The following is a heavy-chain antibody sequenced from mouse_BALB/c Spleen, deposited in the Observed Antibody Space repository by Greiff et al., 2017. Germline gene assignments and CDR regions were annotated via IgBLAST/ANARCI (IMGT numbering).Heavy chain of an antibody. V-gene: IGHV5-4*02. Sequence: DVMLVESGGGLVKPGGSLKLSCAASGFTFSDYYLYWVRQTPETRLEWVATISDGGSYTYYPDSVKGRFTIARDNAKNNLYLQMSSLKSEDTVMYYCARGGGYFDVWGAGTTGTVSS. CDR1: GFTFSDYY. J-gene: IGHJ1*01. CDR2: ISDGGSYT. CDR3: ARGGGYFDV.